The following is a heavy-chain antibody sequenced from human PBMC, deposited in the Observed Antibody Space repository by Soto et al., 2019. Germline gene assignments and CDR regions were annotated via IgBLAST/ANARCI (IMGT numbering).Heavy chain of an antibody. J-gene: IGHJ4*02. CDR1: GFTFSDYG. V-gene: IGHV3-33*01. Sequence: VGSLRLSCAASGFTFSDYGMHWVRQAPGKGLEWVAVIWYDGSNKYYADSVKGRFTISRDNSKNTLYLQMNSLRAEDTAVYYCVRDPLHYDILTGYSPNYFDFWGQGTLVTVSS. CDR2: IWYDGSNK. D-gene: IGHD3-9*01. CDR3: VRDPLHYDILTGYSPNYFDF.